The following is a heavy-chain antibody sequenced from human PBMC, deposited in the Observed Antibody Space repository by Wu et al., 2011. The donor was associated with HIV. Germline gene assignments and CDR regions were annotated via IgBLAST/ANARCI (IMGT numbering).Heavy chain of an antibody. Sequence: QVQLVQSGAEMKKPGSSVKVSCKASGGTFSSYAISWVRQAPGQGLEWMGGIIPIFGTANYAQKFQGRVTITTDEYTSTAYMELSSLRSEDTAVYYCATAIRTAHCSSTSCYPRYYYYGMDVWGQGTTVTVSS. V-gene: IGHV1-69*05. CDR1: GGTFSSYA. CDR2: IIPIFGTA. CDR3: ATAIRTAHCSSTSCYPRYYYYGMDV. D-gene: IGHD2-2*01. J-gene: IGHJ6*02.